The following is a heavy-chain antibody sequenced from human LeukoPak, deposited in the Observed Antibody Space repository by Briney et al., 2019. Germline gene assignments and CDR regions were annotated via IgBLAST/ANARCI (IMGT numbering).Heavy chain of an antibody. V-gene: IGHV4-4*07. D-gene: IGHD6-13*01. Sequence: ASETLSLTCTVSGGSISSYYWSWIRQPAGKGLEWIGRIYTSGSTNYNPSLKSRVTMSVDTSKNQFSLKLSSVTAADTAVYYCASYSSGWYSGAFDIWGQGTMVTVSP. CDR3: ASYSSGWYSGAFDI. CDR2: IYTSGST. CDR1: GGSISSYY. J-gene: IGHJ3*02.